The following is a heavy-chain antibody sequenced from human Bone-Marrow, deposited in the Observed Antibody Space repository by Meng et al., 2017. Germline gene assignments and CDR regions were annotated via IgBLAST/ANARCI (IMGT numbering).Heavy chain of an antibody. CDR2: MYHSGPP. J-gene: IGHJ4*02. CDR1: GGSISSSNW. V-gene: IGHV4-4*02. D-gene: IGHD3-10*01. Sequence: QVQLQESGPGLVKPSGTLSLTCAVSGGSISSSNWWNWVRQPPGKGLEWIGEMYHSGPPSHNPSLKSRRTISVDTSKTQFSRKLGSVTAADTAVYYCVCGELGLGIGGGAHFDYWGQGTLVTVSS. CDR3: VCGELGLGIGGGAHFDY.